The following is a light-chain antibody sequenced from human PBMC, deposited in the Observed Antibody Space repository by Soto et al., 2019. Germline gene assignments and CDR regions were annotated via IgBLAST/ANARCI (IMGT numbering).Light chain of an antibody. CDR3: SSFGSGSTWV. V-gene: IGLV2-14*01. J-gene: IGLJ3*02. Sequence: QSALTQPASVSGSPGQSITISCTGTSSDVGGYNYVSWYQQHPGTAPKLMIYEVSNRPSGVSNRFSGSKSGNTASLTISGLQAEDEADYYCSSFGSGSTWVFGGGTKLTVL. CDR1: SSDVGGYNY. CDR2: EVS.